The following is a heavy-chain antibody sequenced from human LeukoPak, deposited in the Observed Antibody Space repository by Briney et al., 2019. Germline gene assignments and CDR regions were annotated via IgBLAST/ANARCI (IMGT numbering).Heavy chain of an antibody. D-gene: IGHD2-15*01. Sequence: GGSLRLSCAASGFTFSSYRMSWVRQAPGKGLEWVANINQDGGEKYYVDSVKGRFTISRDNAKNSLYLQMNSPRAEDMAVYYCASIVVVIGTRSFDYWGQGSLVSVSS. CDR1: GFTFSSYR. CDR2: INQDGGEK. J-gene: IGHJ4*02. V-gene: IGHV3-7*01. CDR3: ASIVVVIGTRSFDY.